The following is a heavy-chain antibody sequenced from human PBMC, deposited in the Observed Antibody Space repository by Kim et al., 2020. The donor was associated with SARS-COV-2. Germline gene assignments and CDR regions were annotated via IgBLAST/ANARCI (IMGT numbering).Heavy chain of an antibody. Sequence: ASVKVSCKASGYTFTSYAMHWVRQAPGQRLEWMGWINAGNGNTKYSQKFQGRVTITRDTSASTAYMELSSLRSEDTAVYYCARVPTFGGVIVSWGQGTLVTVSS. V-gene: IGHV1-3*01. CDR1: GYTFTSYA. J-gene: IGHJ4*02. CDR3: ARVPTFGGVIVS. CDR2: INAGNGNT. D-gene: IGHD3-16*02.